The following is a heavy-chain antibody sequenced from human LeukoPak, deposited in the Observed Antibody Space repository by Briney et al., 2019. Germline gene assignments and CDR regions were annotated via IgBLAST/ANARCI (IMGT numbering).Heavy chain of an antibody. CDR2: INPNSGGT. Sequence: ASVTVSCKASGYTFTGYYMHWVRQAPGQGLEWMGRINPNSGGTNYAQKFQGRVTMTRDTSISTAYMELSRLRSDDTAVYYCARDRDAGYSYGYTWGQGTLVTVSS. CDR3: ARDRDAGYSYGYT. J-gene: IGHJ4*02. D-gene: IGHD5-18*01. CDR1: GYTFTGYY. V-gene: IGHV1-2*06.